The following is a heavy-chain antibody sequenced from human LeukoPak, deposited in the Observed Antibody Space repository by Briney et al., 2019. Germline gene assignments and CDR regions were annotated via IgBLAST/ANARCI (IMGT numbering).Heavy chain of an antibody. CDR2: ISWDGGST. D-gene: IGHD4-11*01. Sequence: PGGSLRLSCAASGFTFDDYAMHWVRQAPGKGLEWVSLISWDGGSTYYADSVKGRFTISRDNSKNSLYLQMNNLRAEDTALYYCAKDYSNSLTFFDYWGQGTLVTVSS. CDR3: AKDYSNSLTFFDY. CDR1: GFTFDDYA. J-gene: IGHJ4*02. V-gene: IGHV3-43D*03.